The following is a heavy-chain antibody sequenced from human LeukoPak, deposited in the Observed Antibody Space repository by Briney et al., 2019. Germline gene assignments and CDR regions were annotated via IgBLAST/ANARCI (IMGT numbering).Heavy chain of an antibody. V-gene: IGHV3-21*01. D-gene: IGHD5-12*01. CDR2: ISSSSSYI. CDR3: ARDSGYGLAFDY. J-gene: IGHJ4*02. Sequence: GGSLRLPCAASGFTFSSYSMNWVRQAPGKGLEWVSSISSSSSYIYYADSVKGRFTISRDNAKNSLYLQMNSLRAEDTAVYYCARDSGYGLAFDYWGQGTLVTVSS. CDR1: GFTFSSYS.